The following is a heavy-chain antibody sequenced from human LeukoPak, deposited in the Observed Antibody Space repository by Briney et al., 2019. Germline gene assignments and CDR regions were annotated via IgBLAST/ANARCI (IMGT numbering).Heavy chain of an antibody. CDR3: ARGCRSSGRTMDV. CDR2: INHSGST. Sequence: SETLSLTCAVYGGSFSGYYWSWIRQPPGKGLEWIGEINHSGSTNYNPSLKSRVTISVGTSKNQFSLKLSSVTAADTAVYYCARGCRSSGRTMDVWGKGTTVTVSS. CDR1: GGSFSGYY. V-gene: IGHV4-34*01. J-gene: IGHJ6*03. D-gene: IGHD3-22*01.